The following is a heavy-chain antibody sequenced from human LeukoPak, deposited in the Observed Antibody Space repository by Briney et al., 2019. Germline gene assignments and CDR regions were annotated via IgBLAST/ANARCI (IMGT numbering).Heavy chain of an antibody. J-gene: IGHJ4*02. CDR3: ARLGSGYYEYYFDF. V-gene: IGHV4-4*07. CDR2: IYTSGGT. D-gene: IGHD3-3*01. CDR1: GGSISSYS. Sequence: SETLSLTCTVSGGSISSYSWSWIRQPAGKGLEWIGLIYTSGGTNYNPSLKSRVTMSVDTSKNQFSLKLTSVTAADTAVYYCARLGSGYYEYYFDFWGQGTLVTVSS.